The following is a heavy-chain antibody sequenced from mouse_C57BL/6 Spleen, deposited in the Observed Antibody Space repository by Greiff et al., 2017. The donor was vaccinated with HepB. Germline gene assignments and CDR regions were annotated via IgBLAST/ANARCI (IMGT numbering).Heavy chain of an antibody. CDR1: GYTFTSYG. CDR3: ARWVYDGYSWFAY. V-gene: IGHV1-81*01. Sequence: VQLQHSGAELARPGASVKLSCKASGYTFTSYGISWVKQRTGQGLEWIGEIYPRSGNTYYNEKFKGKATLTADKSSSTAYMELRSLTSEDSAVYFCARWVYDGYSWFAYWGQGTLVTVSA. D-gene: IGHD2-3*01. J-gene: IGHJ3*01. CDR2: IYPRSGNT.